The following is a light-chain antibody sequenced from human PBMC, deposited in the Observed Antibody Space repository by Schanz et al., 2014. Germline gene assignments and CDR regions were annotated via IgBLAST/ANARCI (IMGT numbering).Light chain of an antibody. Sequence: QSVLVQPPSLSGTPGQRVTVSCSGSRSNVENNVVVWYQQLPGTAPKLLIYGNSNRPSGVPDRFSGSKSGTSASLAITGLQAEDEADYYCQSYDSSLSVLYVFGTGTKLTVL. CDR2: GNS. CDR1: RSNVENNV. J-gene: IGLJ1*01. CDR3: QSYDSSLSVLYV. V-gene: IGLV1-40*01.